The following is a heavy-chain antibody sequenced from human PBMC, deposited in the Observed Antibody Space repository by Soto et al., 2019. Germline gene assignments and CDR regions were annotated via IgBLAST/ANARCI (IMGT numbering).Heavy chain of an antibody. CDR2: ISGSGGST. J-gene: IGHJ5*02. CDR3: AKDLLDSSGYYQNENNWFDP. V-gene: IGHV3-23*01. CDR1: GFTFSSYA. Sequence: PGGSLRLSCAASGFTFSSYAMSWVRQAPGKGLEWVSAISGSGGSTYYADSVKGRFTISRDNSKNTLYLQMNSLRAEDTAVYYCAKDLLDSSGYYQNENNWFDPWGQGTLVTVSS. D-gene: IGHD3-22*01.